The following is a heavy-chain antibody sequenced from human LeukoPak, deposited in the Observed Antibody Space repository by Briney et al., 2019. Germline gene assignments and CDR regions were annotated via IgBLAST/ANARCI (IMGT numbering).Heavy chain of an antibody. V-gene: IGHV1-2*02. CDR1: GYTFTDYY. D-gene: IGHD4-17*01. CDR3: ARDRTTVTIFDS. J-gene: IGHJ4*02. CDR2: INPNSGGT. Sequence: ASVKVSCKASGYTFTDYYVHWVRQAPGQGLEWMGWINPNSGGTNYAQKFQGRVTITADKSTSTAYMELSSLRSEDTAVYYCARDRTTVTIFDSWGQGTLVTVSS.